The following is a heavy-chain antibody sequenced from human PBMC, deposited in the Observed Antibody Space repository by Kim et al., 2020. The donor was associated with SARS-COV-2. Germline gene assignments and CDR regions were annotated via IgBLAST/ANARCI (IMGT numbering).Heavy chain of an antibody. V-gene: IGHV3-73*01. CDR3: TRVPGTPLAFWDAFDI. CDR1: GFTFSDSA. D-gene: IGHD1-1*01. Sequence: GGSLRLSCAASGFTFSDSAIHWVRQASGKGREWVGRIRSKANTYATAYTASGKGRFTISRDDSKNTAYLQMNSLETEDTAVYFCTRVPGTPLAFWDAFDIWGQGTMVTVSS. CDR2: IRSKANTYAT. J-gene: IGHJ3*02.